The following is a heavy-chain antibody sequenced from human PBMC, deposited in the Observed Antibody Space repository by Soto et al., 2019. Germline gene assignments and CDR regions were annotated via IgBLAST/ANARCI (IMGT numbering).Heavy chain of an antibody. D-gene: IGHD5-12*01. CDR2: TYYRSKWYN. V-gene: IGHV6-1*01. CDR1: GDSVSSNSAA. J-gene: IGHJ4*02. Sequence: SQTLSLTCAISGDSVSSNSAAWNWIRQSPSRGLEWLGRTYYRSKWYNDYAVSVKSRITINPDTSKNQFSLQLNSVTPEDTAVYYCARSTPSDDGYNYVPNYFDYWGQGTLVTVSS. CDR3: ARSTPSDDGYNYVPNYFDY.